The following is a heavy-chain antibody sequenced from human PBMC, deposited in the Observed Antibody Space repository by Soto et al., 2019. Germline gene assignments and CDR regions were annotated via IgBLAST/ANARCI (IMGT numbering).Heavy chain of an antibody. CDR1: GFMFGSYW. J-gene: IGHJ4*02. CDR3: ARVRATDYEIDY. CDR2: IKRDGSEK. V-gene: IGHV3-7*03. D-gene: IGHD4-17*01. Sequence: PGGSLRLSCTASGFMFGSYWMTWVRHVPGKGLQWVANIKRDGSEKYYVDFVEGRFTISRDNADNSVFLDMNNLRVDDTATYYCARVRATDYEIDYWGQGA.